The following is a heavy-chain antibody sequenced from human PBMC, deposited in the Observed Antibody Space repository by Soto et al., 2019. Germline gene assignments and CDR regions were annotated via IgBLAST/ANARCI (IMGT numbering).Heavy chain of an antibody. CDR1: GFTFSDYY. J-gene: IGHJ6*03. CDR3: ARVRHSARDFSYYYYLDV. V-gene: IGHV3-11*01. Sequence: QVQLVESGGGLVKPGGSLRLSCAASGFTFSDYYMSWIRQAPGKGLVLVSYSSSSGSTIYYADSVKGRFTLSRANANKPLWLQMNIPGAEATAVYYCARVRHSARDFSYYYYLDVGGRVTTGTFS. CDR2: SSSSGSTI. D-gene: IGHD2-21*01.